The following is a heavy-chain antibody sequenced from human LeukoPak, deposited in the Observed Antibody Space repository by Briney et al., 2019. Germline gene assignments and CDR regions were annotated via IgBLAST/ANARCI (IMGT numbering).Heavy chain of an antibody. V-gene: IGHV4-39*02. CDR1: GGSISSSSYY. D-gene: IGHD6-6*01. CDR2: IYYSGST. Sequence: SETLSLTCTVSGGSISSSSYYWGWIRQPPGKGLEWIGSIYYSGSTYYNPSLKSRVTISVDTSKNQFSLKLSSVTAADTAVYYCARDRRIAARRYYGMDVWGQGTTVTVSS. CDR3: ARDRRIAARRYYGMDV. J-gene: IGHJ6*02.